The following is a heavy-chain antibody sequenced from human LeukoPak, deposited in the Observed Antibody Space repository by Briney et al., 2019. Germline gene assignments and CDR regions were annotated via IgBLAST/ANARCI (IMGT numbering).Heavy chain of an antibody. CDR1: AFTFSSYS. D-gene: IGHD3-3*01. CDR2: ISISSNYI. Sequence: GGSLRLSCAASAFTFSSYSMNWVRQAPGKGLEWVSSISISSNYIYYADSVKGRFTISRDNAKDSLYLQVNSLRAEDTAVYYCARGSRFGVVGRDAFDIWGQGTVVTVSS. V-gene: IGHV3-21*01. J-gene: IGHJ3*02. CDR3: ARGSRFGVVGRDAFDI.